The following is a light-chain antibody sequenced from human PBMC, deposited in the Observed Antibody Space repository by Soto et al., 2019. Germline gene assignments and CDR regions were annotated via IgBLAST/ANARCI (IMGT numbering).Light chain of an antibody. CDR1: QSVSNNY. CDR3: QQYGSSGT. J-gene: IGKJ1*01. CDR2: GAS. V-gene: IGKV3-20*01. Sequence: IVMTQSPATMSVSPGERATLSCRASQSVSNNYLAWYQQKPGQAPRLLIYGASNRATGIPDRFIGIGSGTDFTLTISRMEPEDFAVYYCQQYGSSGTFSQGTKVDIK.